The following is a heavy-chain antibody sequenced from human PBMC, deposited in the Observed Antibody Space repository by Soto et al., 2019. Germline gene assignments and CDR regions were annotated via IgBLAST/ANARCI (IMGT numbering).Heavy chain of an antibody. CDR2: INAGNGNT. D-gene: IGHD6-13*01. Sequence: QVQLVQSGAEVKKPGASVKVSCKASGYTFTSYAMHWVRQAPGQRLEWMGWINAGNGNTKYSQKFQGRVTITRDTSASTAYMEPSSLRSEDTAVYYCARDLIAAAGIVGYWGQGTLVTVSS. CDR3: ARDLIAAAGIVGY. CDR1: GYTFTSYA. J-gene: IGHJ4*02. V-gene: IGHV1-3*01.